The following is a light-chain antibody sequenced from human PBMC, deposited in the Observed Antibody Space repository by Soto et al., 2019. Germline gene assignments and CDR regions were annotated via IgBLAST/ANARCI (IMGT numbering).Light chain of an antibody. CDR2: AAS. CDR1: QDISTY. CDR3: LHYHSYPWT. Sequence: DIQMTQSPSSLSASVVYTVTITWQASQDISTYLNWCQQKPGKAPKLLIYAASSLQSGVPSRFSGSGSGTEFTLTISSLQPEDFATYYCLHYHSYPWTFGQGTKVDI. V-gene: IGKV1-17*01. J-gene: IGKJ1*01.